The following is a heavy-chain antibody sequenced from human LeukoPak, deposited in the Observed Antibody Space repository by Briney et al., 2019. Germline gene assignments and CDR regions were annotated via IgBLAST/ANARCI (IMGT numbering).Heavy chain of an antibody. CDR2: MNQDGSAK. CDR3: ATYTHWVAGDV. J-gene: IGHJ6*02. CDR1: GFTFSDSW. D-gene: IGHD3-16*01. V-gene: IGHV3-7*01. Sequence: PGGSLRLSCAASGFTFSDSWMSWVRQAPGKGLEWVANMNQDGSAKDYVDSVKGRFTISRDNARNSLYLQMSSLRAKDTAVYYCATYTHWVAGDVWGQGTTVTVSS.